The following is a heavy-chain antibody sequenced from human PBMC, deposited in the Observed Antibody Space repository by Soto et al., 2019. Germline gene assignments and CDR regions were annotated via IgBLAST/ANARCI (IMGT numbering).Heavy chain of an antibody. V-gene: IGHV3-23*01. CDR2: ISGSGGST. CDR1: GFTFSSYA. D-gene: IGHD3-22*01. J-gene: IGHJ4*02. Sequence: PGGSLRLSCAASGFTFSSYAMCWVRQAPGKGLEWVSAISGSGGSTYYADSVKGRFTISRDNSKNTLYLQMNSLRAEDTAVYYCANPSNYYDSSGYYSHWGQGTLVTVSS. CDR3: ANPSNYYDSSGYYSH.